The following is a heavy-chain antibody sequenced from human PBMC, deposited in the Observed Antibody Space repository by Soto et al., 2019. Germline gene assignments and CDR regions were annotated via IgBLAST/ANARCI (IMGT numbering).Heavy chain of an antibody. D-gene: IGHD4-4*01. CDR1: GFTFVMYA. CDR3: ARVTDSNFLY. Sequence: ASVKVSCKASGFTFVMYAIHWVRQAPGQGLEWMAWINAGNGHTTYSQKFQGRVTITRDTSARTVYMELRSLRSEDTAVYYCARVTDSNFLYWGQGALVTVSS. CDR2: INAGNGHT. V-gene: IGHV1-3*01. J-gene: IGHJ4*02.